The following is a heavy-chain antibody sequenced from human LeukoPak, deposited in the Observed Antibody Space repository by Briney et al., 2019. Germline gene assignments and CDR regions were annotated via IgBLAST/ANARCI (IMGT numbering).Heavy chain of an antibody. V-gene: IGHV4-59*01. CDR2: IYYSGST. D-gene: IGHD2-15*01. CDR3: ARGACSGGSCLDS. Sequence: SETLSLTCTVSGGSISSYYWSWIRQPPGKGLEWIGYIYYSGSTNYNPSLKSRVTISVDTSKNQFSLRLSSVTAADTAVYYCARGACSGGSCLDSWGQGTLVTVSS. CDR1: GGSISSYY. J-gene: IGHJ4*02.